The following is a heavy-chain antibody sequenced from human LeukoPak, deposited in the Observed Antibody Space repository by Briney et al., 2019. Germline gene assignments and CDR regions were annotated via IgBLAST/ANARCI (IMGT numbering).Heavy chain of an antibody. CDR3: ARGDFWSGLSNYYGMDA. V-gene: IGHV1-46*01. CDR2: INPSGGST. D-gene: IGHD3-3*01. J-gene: IGHJ6*02. CDR1: GYTFTSYY. Sequence: GASVKVSCKASGYTFTSYYMHWVRQAPGQGLEWMGIINPSGGSTSYAQKFQGRVTMTRDTSTSTVYMELSSLRSEDTAVYYCARGDFWSGLSNYYGMDAWGQGTTVTVSS.